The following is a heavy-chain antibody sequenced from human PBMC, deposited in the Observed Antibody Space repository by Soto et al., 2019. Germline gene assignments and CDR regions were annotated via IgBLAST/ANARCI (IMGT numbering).Heavy chain of an antibody. CDR2: MNPNRGNT. Sequence: QVQLVQSGAEVKKPGASVKVSCKASGYTFTSYDINWVRQATGQGLEWMGWMNPNRGNTGYAQKYQGRFTMTRNSSISTAYMELSSLRSEDTAVYYCAFGRIAARPDWFDPWGQGTLVTVSS. V-gene: IGHV1-8*01. CDR1: GYTFTSYD. CDR3: AFGRIAARPDWFDP. J-gene: IGHJ5*02. D-gene: IGHD6-6*01.